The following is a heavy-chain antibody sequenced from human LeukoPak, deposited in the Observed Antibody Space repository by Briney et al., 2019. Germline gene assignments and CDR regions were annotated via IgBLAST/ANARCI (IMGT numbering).Heavy chain of an antibody. J-gene: IGHJ2*01. Sequence: SETLSLTCAVYGGSFSGYYWSWIRQPPGKGLEWIGEINHSGSTNYNPSLKSRVTISVDTSKNQFSLKLSSVTAADTAVYYCARHSESQLLYPYWYFDLWGRGTLVTVSS. CDR1: GGSFSGYY. D-gene: IGHD2-2*02. CDR2: INHSGST. CDR3: ARHSESQLLYPYWYFDL. V-gene: IGHV4-34*01.